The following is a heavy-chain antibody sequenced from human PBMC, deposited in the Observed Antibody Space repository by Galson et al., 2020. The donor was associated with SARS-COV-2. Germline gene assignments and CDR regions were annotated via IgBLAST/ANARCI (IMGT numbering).Heavy chain of an antibody. CDR2: IRSNANSNAT. CDR1: GYTFSGSA. Sequence: QLGESLKISCAASGYTFSGSAMHWVRQAPGKGLEWVGRIRSNANSNATAYAASVKGRITISRDDSKNTAYLQMNSLQNEDTAVYYCTRSSRTDTDMVMSYCYCGMDVWGRWTTVTVSS. D-gene: IGHD5-18*01. CDR3: TRSSRTDTDMVMSYCYCGMDV. J-gene: IGHJ6*02. V-gene: IGHV3-73*01.